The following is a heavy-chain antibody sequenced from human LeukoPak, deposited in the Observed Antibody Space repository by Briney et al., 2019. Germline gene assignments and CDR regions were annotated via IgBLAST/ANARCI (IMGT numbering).Heavy chain of an antibody. Sequence: GGSLRLSCAASGFTFSSYWMSWVRQAPGKGLEWVANIKQDGSEKYYVDSVKGRFTISRDNAKNSLYLQMNSLRAEDTAVYYCARVSEYYDFWSGYSTLDYWGQGTLVTVSS. D-gene: IGHD3-3*01. V-gene: IGHV3-7*01. CDR3: ARVSEYYDFWSGYSTLDY. CDR1: GFTFSSYW. J-gene: IGHJ4*02. CDR2: IKQDGSEK.